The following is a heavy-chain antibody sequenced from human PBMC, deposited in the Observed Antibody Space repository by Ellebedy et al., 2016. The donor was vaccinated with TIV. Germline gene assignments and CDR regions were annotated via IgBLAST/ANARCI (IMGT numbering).Heavy chain of an antibody. CDR1: GYTFSNYF. J-gene: IGHJ4*02. Sequence: AASVKVSCKASGYTFSNYFMHWVRQAPGQGLEWMGIINPDSGSTTYAQKLQGRLTMTRDTSTSTVYMELSSLRSEDTAVYYCARDPDYSNREYYFDYWGQGTLVTVSS. V-gene: IGHV1-46*04. D-gene: IGHD4-11*01. CDR2: INPDSGST. CDR3: ARDPDYSNREYYFDY.